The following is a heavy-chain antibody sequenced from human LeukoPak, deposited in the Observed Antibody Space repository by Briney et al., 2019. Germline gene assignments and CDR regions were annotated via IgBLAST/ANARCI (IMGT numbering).Heavy chain of an antibody. Sequence: PSETLSLTCTVSLASISSGDYYWSWIRQLPGKGLEWIGYIYDSGTIYSNPSLKSRLTLSVDTSKNQLSFRLTSVTAADTAVYYCASSYSNGWYDYWGQGTLVTVSS. V-gene: IGHV4-31*03. CDR2: IYDSGTI. J-gene: IGHJ4*02. CDR3: ASSYSNGWYDY. D-gene: IGHD4-11*01. CDR1: LASISSGDYY.